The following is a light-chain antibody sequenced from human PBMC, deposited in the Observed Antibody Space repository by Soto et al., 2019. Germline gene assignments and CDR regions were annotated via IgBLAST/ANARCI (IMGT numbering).Light chain of an antibody. CDR1: QSVSSNY. V-gene: IGKV3-20*01. Sequence: EIVLTQSPGTLSLSPGERATLSCRASQSVSSNYLVWYKQKPGQAPRLLIYGASSRATGIPDRFSGSGSETDFTLTISRLEPEDFAVYYCQQYGSSPRTFGQGTKLEIK. J-gene: IGKJ2*01. CDR2: GAS. CDR3: QQYGSSPRT.